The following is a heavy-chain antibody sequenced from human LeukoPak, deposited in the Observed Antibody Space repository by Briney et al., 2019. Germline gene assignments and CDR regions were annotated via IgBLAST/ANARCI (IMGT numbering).Heavy chain of an antibody. J-gene: IGHJ4*02. CDR1: GFTFSSYW. D-gene: IGHD3-9*01. CDR2: IKQDGSEK. V-gene: IGHV3-7*03. CDR3: AREPRGNYDILTGYCDY. Sequence: GGSLRLSCAASGFTFSSYWMSWVRQAPGKGLEWVANIKQDGSEKYYVDSVKGRFTISRDNAKNSLYLQMNSLRAEDAAVYYCAREPRGNYDILTGYCDYWGQGTLVTVSS.